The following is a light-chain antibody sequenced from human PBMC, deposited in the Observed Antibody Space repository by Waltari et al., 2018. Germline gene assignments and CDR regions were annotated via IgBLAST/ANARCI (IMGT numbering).Light chain of an antibody. CDR3: SSYAGRNIVI. Sequence: QSALTQPPPASGSPGQPVTISRTGTDNDIGGYEYVPWYQQHPGKAPKVLIYEVTKRPSGVPDRFSGSKSGNTASLTVSGLQAEDEADYYCSSYAGRNIVIFGGGTKLTVL. CDR1: DNDIGGYEY. J-gene: IGLJ2*01. V-gene: IGLV2-8*01. CDR2: EVT.